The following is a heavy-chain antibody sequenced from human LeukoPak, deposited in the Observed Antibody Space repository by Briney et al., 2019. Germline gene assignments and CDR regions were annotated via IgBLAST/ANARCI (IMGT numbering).Heavy chain of an antibody. D-gene: IGHD3-10*01. V-gene: IGHV1-69*13. CDR3: ARDRRITMVRSVYFDI. J-gene: IGHJ3*02. CDR2: IIPIFGTA. Sequence: SVRVSCKASGGTFSSDAISGVRQAPGQGGEWRGGIIPIFGTANYAQKFQGRVTIPAHESTSTAYMELSSLRSEDTAVYYCARDRRITMVRSVYFDIWGQGTMVTVSS. CDR1: GGTFSSDA.